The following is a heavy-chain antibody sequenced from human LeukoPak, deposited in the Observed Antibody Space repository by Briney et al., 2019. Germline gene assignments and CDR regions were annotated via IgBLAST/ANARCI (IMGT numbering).Heavy chain of an antibody. V-gene: IGHV3-20*04. CDR3: ARGEGNYYDSSGYRAFDI. CDR1: GFTFDDYG. D-gene: IGHD3-22*01. J-gene: IGHJ3*02. CDR2: INWNGGST. Sequence: GGSLRLSCAASGFTFDDYGMSWVRQAPGKGLEWVSGINWNGGSTGYADSVKGRFTISRDNAKNSLYLQMNSLRAEDTAVYYCARGEGNYYDSSGYRAFDIWGQGTMVTVSS.